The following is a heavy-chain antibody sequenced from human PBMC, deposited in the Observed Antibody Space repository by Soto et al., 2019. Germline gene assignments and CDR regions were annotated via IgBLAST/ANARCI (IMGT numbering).Heavy chain of an antibody. D-gene: IGHD2-15*01. CDR2: ISNDGKDK. V-gene: IGHV3-30*18. CDR1: GFTSSDYA. CDR3: AKDSGRGSADYYFDY. Sequence: GGSLRLSCAASGFTSSDYAIHWVRQAPGKGLEWVAVISNDGKDKYLADSMKGRFTISRDNSENTLYLQMNSLRGEDTAVYYCAKDSGRGSADYYFDYWGRGTLVTVSS. J-gene: IGHJ4*02.